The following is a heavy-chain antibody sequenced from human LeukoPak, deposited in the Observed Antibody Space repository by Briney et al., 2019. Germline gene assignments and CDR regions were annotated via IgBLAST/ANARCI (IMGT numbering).Heavy chain of an antibody. CDR2: INHNGST. J-gene: IGHJ5*02. V-gene: IGHV4-34*01. Sequence: SETLSLTCAVYGGSFSGYYWSWIRQPPGKGLEWIGEINHNGSTNYNPSLKSRVTISVDTSKNQFSLKLSSVTAADTAVYYCARVAPLSQRVDPWGQGTLVTVSS. CDR3: ARVAPLSQRVDP. CDR1: GGSFSGYY.